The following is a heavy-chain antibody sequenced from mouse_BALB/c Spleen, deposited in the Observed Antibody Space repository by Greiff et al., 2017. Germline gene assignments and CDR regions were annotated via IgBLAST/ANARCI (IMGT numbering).Heavy chain of an antibody. Sequence: VPLQQSGAELVRPGALVTLSFKASGYPFTDYEMHWVKPTPVHGLEWIGAIDPETGGTAYNQKFKGKATLTADKSSSTAYMELRSLTSEDSAVYYCTRSLTMDYWGQGTTLTVSS. CDR2: IDPETGGT. D-gene: IGHD1-1*02. CDR3: TRSLTMDY. J-gene: IGHJ2*01. V-gene: IGHV1-15*01. CDR1: GYPFTDYE.